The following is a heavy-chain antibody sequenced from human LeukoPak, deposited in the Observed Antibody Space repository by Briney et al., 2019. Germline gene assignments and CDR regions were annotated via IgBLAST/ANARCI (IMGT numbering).Heavy chain of an antibody. V-gene: IGHV4-30-2*01. CDR3: ARERVLGYGGYDFYFDY. Sequence: PSETLSLTCAVFGGSISSGGYSWSWLRQPPGKGLEWIGYIYHSGSTYYNPSLKSRVTISVDRSKNQFSLKLSSVTAADTAVYYCARERVLGYGGYDFYFDYWGQGTLVTVSS. CDR2: IYHSGST. CDR1: GGSISSGGYS. D-gene: IGHD5-12*01. J-gene: IGHJ4*02.